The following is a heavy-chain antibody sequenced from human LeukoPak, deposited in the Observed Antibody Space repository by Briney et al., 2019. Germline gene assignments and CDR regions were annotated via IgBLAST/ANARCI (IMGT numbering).Heavy chain of an antibody. J-gene: IGHJ4*02. CDR3: ARAQGGYSYGYGDY. Sequence: GGPLRLSCAAFGFTFSTYEMIWVRQAPGKGLEWLSYISSSGSPIYYADSLKGRFTISRDNAKNSLYLQMNSLRAEDTAVYYCARAQGGYSYGYGDYWGQGTLVTVSS. CDR2: ISSSGSPI. V-gene: IGHV3-48*03. CDR1: GFTFSTYE. D-gene: IGHD5-18*01.